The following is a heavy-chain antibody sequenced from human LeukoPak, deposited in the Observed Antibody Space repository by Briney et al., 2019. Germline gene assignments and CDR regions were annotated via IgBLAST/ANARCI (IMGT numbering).Heavy chain of an antibody. J-gene: IGHJ6*03. Sequence: SETLSLTCAVFGGSFSDYFWSWIRQPPGKGLEWIGEIDHSGGTNYNPSLKSRVTISVDTSKNQFSLKLTPVTAADAAVYYCARMRGGGIGYSNYMDVWGKGTTVIVSS. V-gene: IGHV4-34*01. CDR3: ARMRGGGIGYSNYMDV. CDR2: IDHSGGT. CDR1: GGSFSDYF. D-gene: IGHD2-15*01.